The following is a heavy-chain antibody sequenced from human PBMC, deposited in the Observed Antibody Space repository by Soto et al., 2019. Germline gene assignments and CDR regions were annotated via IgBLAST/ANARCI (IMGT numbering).Heavy chain of an antibody. Sequence: QVQLVQSGTEVKKPGSSVKVSCKASGGTFSSYTISWVRQAPGQGLEWMGRIIPVLGIANYAQKFQGRVTITPDKSTGTDYMDLSSLRSEDTAVYYCARGCGYSSSWFDYWAQGTLVTVSS. J-gene: IGHJ5*01. CDR2: IIPVLGIA. CDR3: ARGCGYSSSWFDY. V-gene: IGHV1-69*02. D-gene: IGHD6-13*01. CDR1: GGTFSSYT.